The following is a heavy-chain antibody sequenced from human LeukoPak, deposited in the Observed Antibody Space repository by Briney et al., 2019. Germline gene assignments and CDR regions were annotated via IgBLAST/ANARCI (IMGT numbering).Heavy chain of an antibody. D-gene: IGHD4-11*01. J-gene: IGHJ4*02. V-gene: IGHV3-74*01. CDR3: GNHDYSDYY. CDR1: GFTFSSYW. Sequence: GGSLRLSCAASGFTFSSYWMHWVRQAPGKGLVWVSRVNTDESRTNYADSVKGRFTISRDNAKNTVYLQMNSLRAEDTAVYYCGNHDYSDYYGGQGTLVTVSS. CDR2: VNTDESRT.